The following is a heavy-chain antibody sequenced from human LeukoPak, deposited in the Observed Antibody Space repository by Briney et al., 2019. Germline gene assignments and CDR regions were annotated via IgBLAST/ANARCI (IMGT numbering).Heavy chain of an antibody. CDR2: IYHSGST. Sequence: SETLSLTCTVSGYSISSGYYWGWIRQPPGKGLEWIGSIYHSGSTYYNLSLKSRVTISVDTSKNQFSLKLSSVTAADTAVYYCARERTTTTNWFDPWGQGTLVTVSS. J-gene: IGHJ5*02. CDR1: GYSISSGYY. CDR3: ARERTTTTNWFDP. V-gene: IGHV4-38-2*02. D-gene: IGHD5-12*01.